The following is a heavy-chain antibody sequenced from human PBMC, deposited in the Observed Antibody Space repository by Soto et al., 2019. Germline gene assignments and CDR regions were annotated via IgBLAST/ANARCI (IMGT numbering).Heavy chain of an antibody. D-gene: IGHD3-10*01. CDR3: AKSPYGDLPYYFDY. Sequence: PGGSLRLSCAASGFTFDGHAMGWVRQAPGKGLERVSGISPTGAFTFYADSMKGRFTISRDNSGNTLFLQMSSLTAADTAFYYCAKSPYGDLPYYFDYWGQGSLVTVSS. CDR1: GFTFDGHA. J-gene: IGHJ4*02. V-gene: IGHV3-23*01. CDR2: ISPTGAFT.